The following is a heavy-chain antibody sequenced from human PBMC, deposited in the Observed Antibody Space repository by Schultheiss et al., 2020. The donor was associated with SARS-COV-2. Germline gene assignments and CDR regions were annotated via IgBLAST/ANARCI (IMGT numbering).Heavy chain of an antibody. CDR3: ARHYDSSGYYYWYFDL. CDR2: IFYIGST. J-gene: IGHJ2*01. V-gene: IGHV4-31*01. Sequence: SETLSLTCAVYGGSFSGYYWSWIRQHPGKGLEWIGYIFYIGSTCYNPSLRSLVTISVDTSKKQFSLKLSSVTAEDTAVYYCARHYDSSGYYYWYFDLWGRGTLVTVSS. CDR1: GGSFSGYY. D-gene: IGHD3-22*01.